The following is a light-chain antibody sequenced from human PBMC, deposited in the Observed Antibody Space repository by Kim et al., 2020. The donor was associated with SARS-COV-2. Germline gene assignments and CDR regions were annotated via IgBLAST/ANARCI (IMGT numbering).Light chain of an antibody. J-gene: IGLJ3*02. V-gene: IGLV6-57*03. CDR3: QSYDTNFQGV. Sequence: KTVTSSCPRSSGSIASNFVQWYQQRPGSAPTLVVYESNRRFPGVPDRFSGSIDGSSNSASLTISGLKTEDESYYYCQSYDTNFQGVFGGGTQLTVL. CDR1: SGSIASNF. CDR2: ESN.